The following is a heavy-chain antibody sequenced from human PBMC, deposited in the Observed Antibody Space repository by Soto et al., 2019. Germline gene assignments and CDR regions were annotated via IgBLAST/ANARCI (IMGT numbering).Heavy chain of an antibody. D-gene: IGHD4-17*01. Sequence: QVQLQESGPGLVKPSETLSLTCTVSGGSMSSYYWSWIRQTPGKGLEWIGYIYYSGSTNYNPSLKSRVTISVDTSKNQFSLKLSSVTAADTAVYYCARDPTVTTPYFDYWGQGTLVTVSS. V-gene: IGHV4-59*01. J-gene: IGHJ4*02. CDR3: ARDPTVTTPYFDY. CDR2: IYYSGST. CDR1: GGSMSSYY.